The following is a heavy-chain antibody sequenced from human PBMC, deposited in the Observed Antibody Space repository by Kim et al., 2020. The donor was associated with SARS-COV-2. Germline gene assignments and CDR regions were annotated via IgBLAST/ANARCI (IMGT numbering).Heavy chain of an antibody. V-gene: IGHV4-59*13. D-gene: IGHD3-10*01. Sequence: SETLSLTCTVSGGSISSYYWSWIRQPPGKGLEWIGYIYYSGSTNYNPSLKSRVTISVDTSKNQFSLKLSSVTAADTAVYYCARGRSGLWCGEYNWFDPWCQGTLVTVSS. CDR1: GGSISSYY. CDR2: IYYSGST. CDR3: ARGRSGLWCGEYNWFDP. J-gene: IGHJ5*02.